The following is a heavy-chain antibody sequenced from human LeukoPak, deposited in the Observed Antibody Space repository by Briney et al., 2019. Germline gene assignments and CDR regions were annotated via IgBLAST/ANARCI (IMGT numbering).Heavy chain of an antibody. Sequence: PGGSLRLSCAGSGYTFSNYWMSWVRQAPGKGLGWVANIKQDGSEKYYVDSVKGRFTISRDNANNLLYLQMNSLRDEDTAVYYCGRAKDYSSIWGQGTLVTVSS. CDR3: GRAKDYSSI. D-gene: IGHD4-11*01. J-gene: IGHJ4*02. CDR2: IKQDGSEK. V-gene: IGHV3-7*04. CDR1: GYTFSNYW.